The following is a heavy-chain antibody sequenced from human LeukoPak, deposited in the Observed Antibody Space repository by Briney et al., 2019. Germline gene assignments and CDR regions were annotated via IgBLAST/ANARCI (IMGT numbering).Heavy chain of an antibody. Sequence: PGGSLRLSCAASGFTFSTCSMNWVRQAPGKGLEWVSYISSSSSIIYYADSLKGRFTVSRDNAKNSLYLQMNSLRDEDTAVYYCAMKWEFDYWGQGTLVTVSS. CDR1: GFTFSTCS. CDR2: ISSSSSII. D-gene: IGHD1-26*01. V-gene: IGHV3-48*02. J-gene: IGHJ4*02. CDR3: AMKWEFDY.